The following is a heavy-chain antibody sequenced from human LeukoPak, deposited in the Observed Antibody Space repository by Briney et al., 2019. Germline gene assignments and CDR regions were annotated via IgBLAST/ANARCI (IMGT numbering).Heavy chain of an antibody. D-gene: IGHD2-15*01. CDR1: GFTFSSYA. J-gene: IGHJ4*02. CDR2: ISGSGGST. CDR3: ARDPQYCSGGSCYSFDY. Sequence: GGSLRLSCAASGFTFSSYAMSWVRQAPGKGLEWVSAISGSGGSTYYADSVKGRFTISRDNSKNTLYLQMNSLRAEDTAVYYCARDPQYCSGGSCYSFDYWGQGTLVTVSS. V-gene: IGHV3-23*01.